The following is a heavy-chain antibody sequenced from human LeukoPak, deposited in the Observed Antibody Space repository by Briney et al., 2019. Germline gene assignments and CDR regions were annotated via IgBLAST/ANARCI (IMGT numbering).Heavy chain of an antibody. Sequence: GGSLRLSCAASGFTVSSYYMNWVRQAPGKGLQWVSILYSDGATYYADSVKGRFTISRDNSRSTLYLQMNSLRAEDTAVYYCARDMRVRVLWFGESRQGMDVWGQGTTVTVSS. CDR2: LYSDGAT. CDR1: GFTVSSYY. V-gene: IGHV3-66*01. CDR3: ARDMRVRVLWFGESRQGMDV. D-gene: IGHD3-10*01. J-gene: IGHJ6*02.